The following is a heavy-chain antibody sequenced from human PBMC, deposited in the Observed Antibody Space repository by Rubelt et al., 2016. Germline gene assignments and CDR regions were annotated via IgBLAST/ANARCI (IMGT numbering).Heavy chain of an antibody. CDR1: GFTFNSYW. CDR2: IKSDERST. V-gene: IGHV3-74*02. Sequence: EVQLVESGGGLVQPGGSLRLSCAASGFTFNSYWMHWVRQAPGKGLVWVSRIKSDERSTSYTDSVKGRFTISRDNAKNTVYLQVTSLRVEDTAGSSCATRGSWGQGTLVTVSS. D-gene: IGHD3-10*01. J-gene: IGHJ5*02. CDR3: ATRGS.